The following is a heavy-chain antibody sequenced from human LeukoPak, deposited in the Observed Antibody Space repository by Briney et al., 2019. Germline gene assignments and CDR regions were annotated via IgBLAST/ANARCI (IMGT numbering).Heavy chain of an antibody. Sequence: GGSLRLSCAPCWFTFCTYAENGVRQAPGKGLEWVSSISRSGRDIYYADSVKGRFTISRDNSKNTLYLQMNSLRAEDTAVYYCARDPLVRTNTVTPNYFDYWGQGTLVTVSS. V-gene: IGHV3-21*01. J-gene: IGHJ4*02. CDR1: WFTFCTYA. D-gene: IGHD4-17*01. CDR2: ISRSGRDI. CDR3: ARDPLVRTNTVTPNYFDY.